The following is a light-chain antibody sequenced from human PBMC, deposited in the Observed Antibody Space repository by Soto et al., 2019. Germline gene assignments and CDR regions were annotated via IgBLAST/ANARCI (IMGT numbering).Light chain of an antibody. V-gene: IGKV3-20*01. CDR3: QQYGGSPT. Sequence: ELVLTQSPGTLSLSPGERATLSCRASQSVSRDYLAWYQQRPGQAPRLLIFGASIRATGIPDRFSGSDSGTDFTLTISRLEPEDFAVYYCQQYGGSPTFGQGTKVETK. CDR2: GAS. CDR1: QSVSRDY. J-gene: IGKJ1*01.